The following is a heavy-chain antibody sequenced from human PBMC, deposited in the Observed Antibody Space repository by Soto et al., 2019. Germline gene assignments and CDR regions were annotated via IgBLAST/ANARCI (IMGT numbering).Heavy chain of an antibody. V-gene: IGHV4-39*07. CDR1: GGSISSSSYY. J-gene: IGHJ5*02. D-gene: IGHD3-10*01. CDR2: IYYSGST. CDR3: ARGLGVLWFGDIGWFDP. Sequence: TSETLSLTCXVSGGSISSSSYYWGWIRQPPGKGLEWIGRIYYSGSTNYNPSLKSRVTISVDTSKNQFSLKLSSVTAADTAVYYCARGLGVLWFGDIGWFDPWGQGTLVTVSS.